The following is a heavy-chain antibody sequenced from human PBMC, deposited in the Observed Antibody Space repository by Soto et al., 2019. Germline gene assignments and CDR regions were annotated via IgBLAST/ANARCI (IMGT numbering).Heavy chain of an antibody. D-gene: IGHD2-8*01. CDR1: GGTFSSYA. Sequence: QVQLVQSGAEVKKPRSSVKVSCKASGGTFSSYAISWVRQAPGQGLEWMGGIIPIFGTANYAQKFQGRVTITADKSTSTAYMELSSLRSEDTAVYYCHFQPHGRMGAFDIWGQGTMVTVSS. V-gene: IGHV1-69*06. CDR2: IIPIFGTA. CDR3: HFQPHGRMGAFDI. J-gene: IGHJ3*02.